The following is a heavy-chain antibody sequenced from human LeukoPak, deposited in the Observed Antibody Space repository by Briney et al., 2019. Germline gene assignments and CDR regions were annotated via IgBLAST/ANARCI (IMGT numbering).Heavy chain of an antibody. CDR2: IYYSGST. V-gene: IGHV4-59*12. CDR3: ARAPLYYYYMDV. CDR1: GGSISSYY. J-gene: IGHJ6*03. Sequence: KASESLSLTCTVSGGSISSYYWSWIRQPPGKGLEWIGYIYYSGSTNYNPSLKSRVTISVDTSKNQFSLKLSSVTAADTAVYYCARAPLYYYYMDVWGKGTTVTVSS.